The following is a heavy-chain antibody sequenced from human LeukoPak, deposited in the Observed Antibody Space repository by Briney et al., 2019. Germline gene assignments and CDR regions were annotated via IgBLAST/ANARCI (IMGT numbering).Heavy chain of an antibody. D-gene: IGHD1-26*01. CDR2: INPNSGGT. CDR3: ARDPVLGSGSYYVDY. J-gene: IGHJ4*02. CDR1: GYTFTGYY. V-gene: IGHV1-2*04. Sequence: ASVKVSCKASGYTFTGYYMHWVRQAPGQGLEWMGWINPNSGGTNYAQKFQGWVTMTRDTSISTAYMELSRLRSDDTAVYYCARDPVLGSGSYYVDYWGQGTLVTVSS.